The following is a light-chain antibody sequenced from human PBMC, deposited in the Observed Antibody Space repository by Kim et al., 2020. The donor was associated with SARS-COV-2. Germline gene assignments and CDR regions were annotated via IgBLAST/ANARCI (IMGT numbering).Light chain of an antibody. J-gene: IGKJ4*01. V-gene: IGKV1-5*01. CDR1: QSISSW. CDR3: QQYNSYPLT. CDR2: DAS. Sequence: SASVGDRVTITCRASQSISSWLAWYQQKPGTAPKLLIYDASSLESGVPSRFSGSGSGTEFTLTISSLQPDDFATYYCQQYNSYPLTFGGGTKVEIK.